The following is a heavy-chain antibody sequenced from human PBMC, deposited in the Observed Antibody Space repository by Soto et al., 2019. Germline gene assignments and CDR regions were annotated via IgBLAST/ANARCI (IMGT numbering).Heavy chain of an antibody. CDR3: AKDTSSMIVAGTGAFDY. Sequence: PGGSLRLSCVASGVTFGDFAMHWVRQAPGKGLEWVSGISWNSGSVGYVDSVKGRFTISRDNAKNSLYLQMKSLRTKDTAFYYCAKDTSSMIVAGTGAFDYWGQGSLVTVSS. CDR2: ISWNSGSV. V-gene: IGHV3-9*01. J-gene: IGHJ4*02. D-gene: IGHD6-19*01. CDR1: GVTFGDFA.